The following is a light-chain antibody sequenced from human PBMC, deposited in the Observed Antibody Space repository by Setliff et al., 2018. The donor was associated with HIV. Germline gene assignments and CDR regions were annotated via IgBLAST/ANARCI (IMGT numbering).Light chain of an antibody. CDR2: DVS. V-gene: IGLV2-23*02. CDR1: SSDVGGYNY. Sequence: QSALTQPASVSGSPGQSITISCTGTSSDVGGYNYVSWYQQHPGKAPKLMIYDVSKRPSGVSKRFSGSKSGNTASLTISGLQAEDEADYYCCSYAGSSIFYVFGTGTKVTVL. J-gene: IGLJ1*01. CDR3: CSYAGSSIFYV.